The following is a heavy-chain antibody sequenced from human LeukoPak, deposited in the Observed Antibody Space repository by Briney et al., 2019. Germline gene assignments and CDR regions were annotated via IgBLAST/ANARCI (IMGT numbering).Heavy chain of an antibody. CDR1: GFTFSNYA. Sequence: PGGSLRLSCATSGFTFSNYAMHWVRQAPGKGLEWVAVISYDGSNKYYADSVKGRFTISRDNSKNTLYLQMNSLRAEDTAVYYCARADGNYYFYYMDVWGKGTTVTVS. J-gene: IGHJ6*03. D-gene: IGHD2-15*01. CDR3: ARADGNYYFYYMDV. V-gene: IGHV3-30*04. CDR2: ISYDGSNK.